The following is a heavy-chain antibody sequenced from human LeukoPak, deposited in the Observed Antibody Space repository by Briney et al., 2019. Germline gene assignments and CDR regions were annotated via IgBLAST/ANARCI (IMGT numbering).Heavy chain of an antibody. CDR3: ARVKEWSDSYYFDY. CDR1: GFTFDDYC. V-gene: IGHV3-20*01. D-gene: IGHD3-3*01. Sequence: GGTLRLSCAASGFTFDDYCMICVRQAPGKGLEGGSGINWNGGSTGYADSAKGRFTISRDNAKNSLYLQMNSLRAEDTALYHCARVKEWSDSYYFDYWGQGTLVTVSS. J-gene: IGHJ4*02. CDR2: INWNGGST.